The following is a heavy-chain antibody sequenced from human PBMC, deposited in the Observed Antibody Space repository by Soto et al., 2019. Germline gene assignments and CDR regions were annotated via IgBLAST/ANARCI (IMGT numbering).Heavy chain of an antibody. CDR2: ISSSSSTI. D-gene: IGHD2-2*01. J-gene: IGHJ6*02. Sequence: GGSLRLSCAASGFTFSSYSMNWVRQAPGKGLEWVSYISSSSSTIYYADSVKGRFTISRDNAKNSLYLQMNSLRDEDTAVYYCARWKGNIVVVPAAVHYYYYYGMDVWGQGTTVTV. V-gene: IGHV3-48*02. CDR1: GFTFSSYS. CDR3: ARWKGNIVVVPAAVHYYYYYGMDV.